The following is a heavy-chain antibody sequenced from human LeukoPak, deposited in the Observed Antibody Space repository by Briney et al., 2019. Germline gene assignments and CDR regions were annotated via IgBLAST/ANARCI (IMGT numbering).Heavy chain of an antibody. J-gene: IGHJ4*02. V-gene: IGHV3-20*04. D-gene: IGHD1-7*01. CDR2: INWNGAVT. Sequence: GGSLRLSCAASGFTFHDYGMTWVRQAPGKGLEWVSGINWNGAVTSYGDSVKGRFTISRDNSKNTLYLQMNSLRAEDTAVYYCAKDRVVYNWNYAYYFDDWGQGTLVTVSS. CDR1: GFTFHDYG. CDR3: AKDRVVYNWNYAYYFDD.